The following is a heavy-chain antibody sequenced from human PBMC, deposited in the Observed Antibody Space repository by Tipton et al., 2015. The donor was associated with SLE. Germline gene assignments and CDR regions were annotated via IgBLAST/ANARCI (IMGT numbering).Heavy chain of an antibody. V-gene: IGHV4-61*01. CDR3: ARDSYGSGSYYFDY. CDR2: IYYSGST. CDR1: GGSISSSSYY. Sequence: TLSLTCTVSGGSISSSSYYWGWIRQPPGKGLEWIGYIYYSGSTNYNPSLKSRVTISVDTSKNQFSLKLSSVTAADTAVYYCARDSYGSGSYYFDYWGQGTLVTVSS. J-gene: IGHJ4*02. D-gene: IGHD3-10*01.